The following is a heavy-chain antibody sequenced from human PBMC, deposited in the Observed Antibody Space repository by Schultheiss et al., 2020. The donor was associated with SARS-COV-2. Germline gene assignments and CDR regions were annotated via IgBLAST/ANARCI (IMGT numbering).Heavy chain of an antibody. CDR3: AREGTTSGYYYY. D-gene: IGHD3-22*01. CDR1: GGSISSGEYY. CDR2: INYSGTT. Sequence: SETLSLTCTVSGGSISSGEYYWSWIRQPPGKGLEWIGYINYSGTTYYNPSLKSRVTISVDTSKNQFSLKLSSVTAADTAVYYCAREGTTSGYYYYWGQGILVTVSS. J-gene: IGHJ4*02. V-gene: IGHV4-30-4*01.